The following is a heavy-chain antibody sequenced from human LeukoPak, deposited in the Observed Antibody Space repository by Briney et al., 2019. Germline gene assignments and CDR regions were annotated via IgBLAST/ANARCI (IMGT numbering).Heavy chain of an antibody. CDR2: ISYTGST. V-gene: IGHV4-59*01. J-gene: IGHJ5*02. Sequence: SETLSLTCTASGGSISPYFWSWIRQPPGKGLEWIGYISYTGSTNYNPSLKSRVTISVDTSKNQFSLQLTSVTAADTAVYYCARDDYRGVTNFDPWGQGTLVTVSS. CDR1: GGSISPYF. CDR3: ARDDYRGVTNFDP. D-gene: IGHD3-10*01.